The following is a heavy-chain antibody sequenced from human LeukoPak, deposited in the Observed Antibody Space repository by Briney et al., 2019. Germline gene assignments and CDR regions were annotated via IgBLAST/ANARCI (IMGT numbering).Heavy chain of an antibody. CDR2: IQQGGSEK. CDR3: ARIGAGSSRDY. D-gene: IGHD6-13*01. Sequence: GGSLRLSCAASGFTFSSYWMTWVRQAPGKGLEWVANIQQGGSEKYYVDSVKGRFTISRDNAKNSLYLQMNSLRAEDTAVYYCARIGAGSSRDYWGQGTLVTVSS. CDR1: GFTFSSYW. J-gene: IGHJ4*02. V-gene: IGHV3-7*04.